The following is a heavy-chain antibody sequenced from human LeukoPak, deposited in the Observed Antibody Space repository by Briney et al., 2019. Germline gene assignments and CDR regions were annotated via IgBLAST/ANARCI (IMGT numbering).Heavy chain of an antibody. CDR3: ARENLEPFTIFGVDIFDY. CDR1: GFTFSSYS. Sequence: GGSLRLSCAASGFTFSSYSMNWVRQAPGKGLEWVANIKQDGSEKYYVDSVKGRFTISRDNAKNSLYLQMNSLRAEDTAVYYCARENLEPFTIFGVDIFDYWGQGTLVTVSS. CDR2: IKQDGSEK. V-gene: IGHV3-7*01. D-gene: IGHD3-3*01. J-gene: IGHJ4*02.